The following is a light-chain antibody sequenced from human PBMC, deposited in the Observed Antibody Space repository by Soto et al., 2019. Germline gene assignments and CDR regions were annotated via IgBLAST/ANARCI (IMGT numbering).Light chain of an antibody. CDR1: QIFSSSF. V-gene: IGKV3-20*01. CDR2: AAS. Sequence: EIVLTQSPGTLSLSPRERATLSCRASQIFSSSFLAWYQQKPGQAPRLLIYAASTRATGIPDRFSGSGSGTDFTLTISRLEPEDFAVYYCQQYAISHRTFGQGTKVDIK. CDR3: QQYAISHRT. J-gene: IGKJ1*01.